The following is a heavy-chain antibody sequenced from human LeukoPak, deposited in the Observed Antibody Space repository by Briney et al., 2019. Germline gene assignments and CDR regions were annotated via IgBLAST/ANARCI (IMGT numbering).Heavy chain of an antibody. V-gene: IGHV4-34*01. J-gene: IGHJ6*02. Sequence: SETLSLACAVYGGSFSGYYWSWIRQPPGKGLEWIGEINHSGSTNYNPSLKSRVTISVDTSKNQFSLKLSSVTAADTAVYYCARYSGEYSYGYYYYYGMDVWGQGTTVTVSS. CDR1: GGSFSGYY. CDR3: ARYSGEYSYGYYYYYGMDV. D-gene: IGHD5-18*01. CDR2: INHSGST.